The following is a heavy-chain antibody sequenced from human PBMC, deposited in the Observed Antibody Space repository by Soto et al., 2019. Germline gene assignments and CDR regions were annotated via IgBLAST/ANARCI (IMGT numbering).Heavy chain of an antibody. CDR1: GFTFDDYA. J-gene: IGHJ5*02. Sequence: HPGGSLRLSCAASGFTFDDYAMHWVRQAPGKGLEWVSGISWNSGSIGYADSVKGRFTISRDNAKNSLYLQMNSLRAEDTALYYCAKDKKQQLVRASWFDPWGQGTLVTVSS. V-gene: IGHV3-9*01. D-gene: IGHD6-13*01. CDR2: ISWNSGSI. CDR3: AKDKKQQLVRASWFDP.